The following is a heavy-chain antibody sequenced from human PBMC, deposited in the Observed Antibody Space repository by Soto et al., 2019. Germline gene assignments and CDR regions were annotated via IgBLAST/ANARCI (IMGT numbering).Heavy chain of an antibody. CDR3: ARVYSGSYSDS. J-gene: IGHJ4*02. V-gene: IGHV4-4*02. Sequence: QVQLQESGPGLVKPSGTLSLTCAVSGGSISSNNWWSWVRQPPGKGLEWIGEIFHSGSTHYSPSPKSRVTISVDKSKKYLSLNLTSVTAADTAVYYCARVYSGSYSDSWGQGTLVTVSS. CDR2: IFHSGST. D-gene: IGHD1-26*01. CDR1: GGSISSNNW.